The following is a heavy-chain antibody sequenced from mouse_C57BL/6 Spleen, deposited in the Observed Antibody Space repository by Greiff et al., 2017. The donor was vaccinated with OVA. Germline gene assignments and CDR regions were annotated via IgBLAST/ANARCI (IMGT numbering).Heavy chain of an antibody. Sequence: EVQLQQSGPELVKPGASVKISCKASGYTFTDYYMNWVKQSHGKSLEWIGDINPNNGGTSYNQKFKGKATLTVDKSYSTAYMELRSLTSEDSAIYYCAREGDSSGYFAYWGQGTLVTVSA. CDR3: AREGDSSGYFAY. V-gene: IGHV1-26*01. CDR2: INPNNGGT. J-gene: IGHJ3*01. D-gene: IGHD3-2*02. CDR1: GYTFTDYY.